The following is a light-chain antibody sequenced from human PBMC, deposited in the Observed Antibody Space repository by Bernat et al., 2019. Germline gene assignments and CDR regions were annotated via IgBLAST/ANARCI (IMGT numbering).Light chain of an antibody. CDR3: MQALQTPYS. V-gene: IGKV2-28*01. J-gene: IGKJ2*03. CDR1: QSLLHSNGYNY. Sequence: DIVMTQSPLSLPVTPGEPASISCRSSQSLLHSNGYNYLDWYLQKPGQSPQPLIYLGSNRASGVPDRFSGSGSGTDFTLKISRVEAEDVGVYCCMQALQTPYSFGKGTKLEIK. CDR2: LGS.